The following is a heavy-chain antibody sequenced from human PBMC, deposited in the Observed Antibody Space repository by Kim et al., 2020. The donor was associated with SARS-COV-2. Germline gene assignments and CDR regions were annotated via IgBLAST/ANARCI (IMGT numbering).Heavy chain of an antibody. CDR2: IYYSGST. Sequence: SETLSLTCTVSGGSISSSSYYWGWIRQPPGKGLEWIGSIYYSGSTYYNPSLKSRVTISVDTSKNQFSLKLSSVTAADTAVYYCARRADDAFDIWGQGTMVTVSS. J-gene: IGHJ3*02. CDR3: ARRADDAFDI. V-gene: IGHV4-39*01. CDR1: GGSISSSSYY.